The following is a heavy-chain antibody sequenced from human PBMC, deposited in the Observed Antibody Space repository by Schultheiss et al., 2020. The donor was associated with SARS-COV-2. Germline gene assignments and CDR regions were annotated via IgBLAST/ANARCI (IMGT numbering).Heavy chain of an antibody. CDR1: GFTFSSYA. Sequence: GGSLRLSCAASGFTFSSYAMHWVRQAPGKGLEWVELTWYDGSKKHYADSVKGRFTISRDNSKNTLYLQMNSLRGEDTAVYYCASQWEVRLSYFDYWGQGTLVTVSS. CDR3: ASQWEVRLSYFDY. D-gene: IGHD1-26*01. V-gene: IGHV3-33*08. CDR2: TWYDGSKK. J-gene: IGHJ4*02.